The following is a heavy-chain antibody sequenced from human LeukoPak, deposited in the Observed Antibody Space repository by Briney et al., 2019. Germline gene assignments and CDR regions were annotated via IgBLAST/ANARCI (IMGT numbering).Heavy chain of an antibody. V-gene: IGHV3-9*01. CDR1: GFTFDDYA. Sequence: GGSLRLSCAASGFTFDDYAMHWVRQAPGKGLEWVSGISWNSGSIGYADSVKGRFTISRGNAKNSLYLQMNSLRAEDTALYYCAKVAPAAPYYYYYMDVWGKGTTVTVSS. CDR3: AKVAPAAPYYYYYMDV. J-gene: IGHJ6*03. CDR2: ISWNSGSI.